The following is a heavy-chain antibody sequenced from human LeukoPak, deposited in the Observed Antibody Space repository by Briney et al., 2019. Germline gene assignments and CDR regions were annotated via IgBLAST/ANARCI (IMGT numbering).Heavy chain of an antibody. Sequence: SETLSLTCTVSGGSISSSSYYWGWIRQPPGKGLEWIGSIYYSGSTYYNPSLKSRVTISVDTSKNQFSLKLSSVTAADTAVYYCARLWYNWNYYYYYGMDVWGQGTTVTVSS. CDR2: IYYSGST. V-gene: IGHV4-39*01. J-gene: IGHJ6*02. CDR1: GGSISSSSYY. D-gene: IGHD1-1*01. CDR3: ARLWYNWNYYYYYGMDV.